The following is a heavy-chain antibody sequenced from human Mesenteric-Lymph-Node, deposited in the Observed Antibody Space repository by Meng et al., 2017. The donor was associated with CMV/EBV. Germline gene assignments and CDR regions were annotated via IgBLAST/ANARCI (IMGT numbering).Heavy chain of an antibody. J-gene: IGHJ6*02. V-gene: IGHV3-30*02. CDR2: IRYDGSNK. Sequence: GESLKISCAASGFSFSSYGLNWVRQAPGRGLEWVAFIRYDGSNKYYADSVKGRFTISRDNAKNSLYLQMNSLRAEDTAVYYCARDLTPIMLDYYYGMDVWGQGTTVTVSS. CDR1: GFSFSSYG. D-gene: IGHD1-14*01. CDR3: ARDLTPIMLDYYYGMDV.